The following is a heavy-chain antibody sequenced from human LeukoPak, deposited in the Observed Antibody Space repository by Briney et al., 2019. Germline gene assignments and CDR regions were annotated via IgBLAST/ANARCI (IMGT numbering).Heavy chain of an antibody. V-gene: IGHV7-4-1*02. Sequence: ASVKVSCTASGYTFTSYAMNWVRQAPGQGLEWMGWINTNTGNPTYAQGFTGRFVFSLDTSVSTAYLQISSLKAEDTSVYYCARSLQLYGVERYYYYYGMDVWGQGTTVTVSS. J-gene: IGHJ6*02. CDR2: INTNTGNP. CDR1: GYTFTSYA. D-gene: IGHD4-17*01. CDR3: ARSLQLYGVERYYYYYGMDV.